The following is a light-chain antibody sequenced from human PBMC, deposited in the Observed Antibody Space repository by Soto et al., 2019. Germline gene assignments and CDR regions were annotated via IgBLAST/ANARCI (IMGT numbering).Light chain of an antibody. CDR1: QSVSNY. CDR3: QQYGTSLPWT. Sequence: EIVLTQSPATLSLSPWERATLSCRASQSVSNYLAWYQQKPGQAPRLLIYDASNRATDIPDRISGSGSGTDFTLTISRLEPEDVAVFYCQQYGTSLPWTFGQGTKVDIK. CDR2: DAS. J-gene: IGKJ1*01. V-gene: IGKV3-20*01.